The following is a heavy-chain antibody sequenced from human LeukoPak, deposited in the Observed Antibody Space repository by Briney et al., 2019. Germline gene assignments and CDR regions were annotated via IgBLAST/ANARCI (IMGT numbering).Heavy chain of an antibody. V-gene: IGHV3-23*01. Sequence: GGSLRLSCAASGFTFSSYAMSWVRQAPGKGLEGVSAISGSGGSTYYADSVKGRFTISRDNSKNTLYLQMNSLRAEDTAVYYCAKDRRFYYYGSGRFDYWGQGTLVTVSS. CDR2: ISGSGGST. J-gene: IGHJ4*02. CDR1: GFTFSSYA. D-gene: IGHD3-10*01. CDR3: AKDRRFYYYGSGRFDY.